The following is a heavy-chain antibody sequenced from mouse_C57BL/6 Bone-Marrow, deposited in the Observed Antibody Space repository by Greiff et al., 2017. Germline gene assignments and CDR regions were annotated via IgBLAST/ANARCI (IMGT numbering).Heavy chain of an antibody. CDR1: GFTFSSYA. V-gene: IGHV5-4*03. CDR2: ISDGGSYT. CDR3: ARGYYGSSWYFDY. J-gene: IGHJ2*01. Sequence: DVKLVESGGGLVKPGGSLKLSCAASGFTFSSYAMSWVRQTPEKRLEWVATISDGGSYTYYPDNVKGRFTISRDNAKNNLYLQMSHLKSEDTAMYYCARGYYGSSWYFDYWGQGTTLTVSS. D-gene: IGHD1-1*01.